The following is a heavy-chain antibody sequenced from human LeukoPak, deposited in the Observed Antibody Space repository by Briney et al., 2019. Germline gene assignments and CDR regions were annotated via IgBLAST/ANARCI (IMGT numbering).Heavy chain of an antibody. D-gene: IGHD3-22*01. Sequence: GGSLRLSCAASGFTFDDYAMHWVRQAPGKGLEWVSGISWNSGSIGYADSVKGRFTISRDNAKNSLYLQMNSLRAEDTALYYCAKVGYDSSGYDYWGQGTLVTVSS. CDR3: AKVGYDSSGYDY. CDR2: ISWNSGSI. J-gene: IGHJ4*02. V-gene: IGHV3-9*01. CDR1: GFTFDDYA.